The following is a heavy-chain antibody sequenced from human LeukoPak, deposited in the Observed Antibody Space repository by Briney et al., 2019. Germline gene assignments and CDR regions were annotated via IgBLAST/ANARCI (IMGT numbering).Heavy chain of an antibody. CDR3: AKYGNSGWVIDN. D-gene: IGHD6-19*01. Sequence: SETLSLTCTVSGGSIGSYYWTWIRQPPGKGLEYIGYIYYTGATNYNPSLKSRVTISVDTSKNQFSLKMTSVTAADTAVYFCAKYGNSGWVIDNWGQGTLVTVSS. J-gene: IGHJ4*02. CDR2: IYYTGAT. V-gene: IGHV4-59*08. CDR1: GGSIGSYY.